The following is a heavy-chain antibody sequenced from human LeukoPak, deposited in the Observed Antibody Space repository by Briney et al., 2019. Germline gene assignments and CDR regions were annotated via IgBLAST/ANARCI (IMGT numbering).Heavy chain of an antibody. D-gene: IGHD1-26*01. CDR2: ISYAGST. J-gene: IGHJ4*02. CDR3: ARWYSGSYRIDY. CDR1: GGSISSGDYY. Sequence: SQTLSLTCTVSGGSISSGDYYWGWIRQPPGKGLEWIGYISYAGSTSYNPSLKCRVTISVDTSKNHFSLKLSSVTAADTAMYYCARWYSGSYRIDYWGQGILVTVSS. V-gene: IGHV4-30-4*01.